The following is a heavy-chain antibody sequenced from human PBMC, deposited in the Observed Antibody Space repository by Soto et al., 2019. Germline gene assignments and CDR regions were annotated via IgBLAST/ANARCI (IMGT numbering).Heavy chain of an antibody. CDR3: ARPHSSSWYDFYYYGMYV. CDR2: IYYSGST. J-gene: IGHJ6*02. V-gene: IGHV4-39*01. Sequence: SETLSLTCTVSGGSISSSSYYWGWIRQPPGKGLEWIGSIYYSGSTYYNPSLKSRVTISVDTSKNQFSLKLSSVTAADTAVYYCARPHSSSWYDFYYYGMYVWGQGTTVPVSS. D-gene: IGHD6-13*01. CDR1: GGSISSSSYY.